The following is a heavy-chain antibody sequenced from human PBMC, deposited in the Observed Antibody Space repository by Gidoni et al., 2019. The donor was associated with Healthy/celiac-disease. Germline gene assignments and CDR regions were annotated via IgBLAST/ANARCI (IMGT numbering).Heavy chain of an antibody. CDR1: GYSISSGYY. Sequence: QVQLQESGPGLVKPSETLSLTCAVSGYSISSGYYWGWIRQPPGKGLEWIGSIYHSGSTYYNPSLKSRVTISVDTSKNQFSLKLSSVTAADTAVYYCARVSYYYGSGSQGWFDPWGQGTLVTVSS. D-gene: IGHD3-10*01. J-gene: IGHJ5*02. CDR2: IYHSGST. V-gene: IGHV4-38-2*01. CDR3: ARVSYYYGSGSQGWFDP.